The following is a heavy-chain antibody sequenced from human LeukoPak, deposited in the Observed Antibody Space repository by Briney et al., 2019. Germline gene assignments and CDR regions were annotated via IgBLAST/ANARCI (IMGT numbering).Heavy chain of an antibody. CDR2: IIPIFGIA. Sequence: ASVKVSCKASGGTFSSYAISWVRQAPGQGREWMGRIIPIFGIANYAQKFQGRVTITADKSTSTAYMELSSLRSEDTAVYYCAREGSYYDSSGSYDYWGQGTLVTVSS. D-gene: IGHD3-22*01. V-gene: IGHV1-69*04. CDR3: AREGSYYDSSGSYDY. J-gene: IGHJ4*02. CDR1: GGTFSSYA.